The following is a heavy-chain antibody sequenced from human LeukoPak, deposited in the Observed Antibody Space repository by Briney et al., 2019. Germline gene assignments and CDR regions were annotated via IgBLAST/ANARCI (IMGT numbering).Heavy chain of an antibody. D-gene: IGHD1-1*01. Sequence: ASVKVSCKTSGYTFSSYTITWVRQAPGQGLEWMGWINTNSGNPTYAQAFTGRFVFSWDTSVSTAYLQISSLKTEDTAVYYCARDRGNGFDFWGQGTLVTVSS. CDR1: GYTFSSYT. CDR3: ARDRGNGFDF. J-gene: IGHJ4*02. CDR2: INTNSGNP. V-gene: IGHV7-4-1*02.